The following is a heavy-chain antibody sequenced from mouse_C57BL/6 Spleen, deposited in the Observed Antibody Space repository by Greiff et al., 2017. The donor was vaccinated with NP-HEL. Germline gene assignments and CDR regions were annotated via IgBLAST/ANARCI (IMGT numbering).Heavy chain of an antibody. CDR2: ISDGGSYT. J-gene: IGHJ2*01. CDR3: AREVVADY. Sequence: EVMLVESGGGLVKPGGSLKLSCAASGFTFSSYAMSWVRQTPEKRLEWVATISDGGSYTYYPDNVKGRFTISRDNAKNNLYLQMSHLKSEDTAMYYCAREVVADYWGQGTTLTVSS. CDR1: GFTFSSYA. V-gene: IGHV5-4*01. D-gene: IGHD1-1*01.